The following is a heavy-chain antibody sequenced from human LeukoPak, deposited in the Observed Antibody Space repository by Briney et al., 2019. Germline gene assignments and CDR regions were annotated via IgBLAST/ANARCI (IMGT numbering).Heavy chain of an antibody. CDR3: CDIDY. Sequence: GGSLRLSCAASGFTFSTYTMNWVRQAPGKGLEWVASIGSGGRHIHYADSVKGRFTISRDNAKNSVFLQLNCARGRGYCSGASCDIDYWGQGTLVTVSS. V-gene: IGHV3-21*06. CDR1: GFTFSTYT. D-gene: IGHD2-15*01. J-gene: IGHJ4*02. CDR2: IGSGGRHI.